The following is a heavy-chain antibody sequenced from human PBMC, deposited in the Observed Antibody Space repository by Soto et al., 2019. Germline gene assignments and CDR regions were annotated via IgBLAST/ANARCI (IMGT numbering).Heavy chain of an antibody. CDR2: ISSSGYI. D-gene: IGHD2-15*01. CDR3: ARDCSGGSCYPGMDV. CDR1: GFNFNSYT. Sequence: GGSLRLSCAASGFNFNSYTINWVRQAPGKRLEWLSSISSSGYIFSTDSVRGRFTISRDNAKNSVYLQINGLRAEDTAVYFCARDCSGGSCYPGMDVWGQGIPVTVSS. V-gene: IGHV3-21*01. J-gene: IGHJ6*02.